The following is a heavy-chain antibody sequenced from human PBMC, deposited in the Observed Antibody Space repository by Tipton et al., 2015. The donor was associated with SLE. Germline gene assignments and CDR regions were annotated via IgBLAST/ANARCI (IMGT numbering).Heavy chain of an antibody. D-gene: IGHD3-22*01. CDR1: GGSITTVGYY. V-gene: IGHV4-31*03. Sequence: TLSLTCTVSGGSITTVGYYWSWNRQHPGKGLEWIGYIYDSKSTYYNPSLKSRVTISVDTSKSQFYLRLSSVTAADTAVYYCARVRDFFDTSAAYSGWFDPWGQGTLVTVSS. CDR3: ARVRDFFDTSAAYSGWFDP. CDR2: IYDSKST. J-gene: IGHJ5*02.